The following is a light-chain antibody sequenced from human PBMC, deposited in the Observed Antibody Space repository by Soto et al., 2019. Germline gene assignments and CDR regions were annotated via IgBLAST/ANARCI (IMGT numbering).Light chain of an antibody. J-gene: IGKJ2*01. V-gene: IGKV3-11*01. Sequence: EIVLTQSPATLSLSPGERATLSCRASQSVSSYLAWYQQKPGQAPRLLIYDASNRATGIPARFSGSGSGTDFTLTISSLEPDDFAVYYCQQRSNWPPMYTVGQGTKLEIK. CDR3: QQRSNWPPMYT. CDR1: QSVSSY. CDR2: DAS.